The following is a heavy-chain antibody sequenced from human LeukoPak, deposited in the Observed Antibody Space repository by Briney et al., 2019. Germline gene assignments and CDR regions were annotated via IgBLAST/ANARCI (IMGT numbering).Heavy chain of an antibody. J-gene: IGHJ4*02. CDR3: ARENHNWNDGRGPFDY. V-gene: IGHV1-18*01. Sequence: GASVKASCKASGYTFTSYGISWVRQAPGQGLEWMGWISAYNGNTNYAQKFQGRVTITADKSTSTAYMELSSLRSEDTAVYYCARENHNWNDGRGPFDYWGQGTLVTVSS. CDR2: ISAYNGNT. D-gene: IGHD1-20*01. CDR1: GYTFTSYG.